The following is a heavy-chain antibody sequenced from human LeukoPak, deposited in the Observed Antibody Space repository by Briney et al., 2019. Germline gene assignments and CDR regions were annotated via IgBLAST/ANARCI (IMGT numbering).Heavy chain of an antibody. Sequence: GGSLRLSCAASGFTFRDYYMSWIRQAPGKGLEWVSYISSSGSSTYYADSVKGRFAISRDNAKNSLYLQMNSLRAEDTAVYYCAKGRTDPRIQLWSPFYDYWGQGTLVTVSS. D-gene: IGHD5-18*01. CDR1: GFTFRDYY. V-gene: IGHV3-11*04. J-gene: IGHJ4*02. CDR2: ISSSGSST. CDR3: AKGRTDPRIQLWSPFYDY.